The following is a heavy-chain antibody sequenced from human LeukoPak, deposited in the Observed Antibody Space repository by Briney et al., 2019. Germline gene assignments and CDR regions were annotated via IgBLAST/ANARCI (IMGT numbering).Heavy chain of an antibody. Sequence: GGSLRLSCAASGFTFSSYGMHWVRQAPGRGLEWVAVICDSGSNKYYADSVKGRFTISRDASKNTLYLQMNSLRAEDTAVYYCAKNLVIAGGAGGWFDPWDQGTLVTGYS. CDR2: ICDSGSNK. CDR1: GFTFSSYG. V-gene: IGHV3-30*18. D-gene: IGHD2-21*01. CDR3: AKNLVIAGGAGGWFDP. J-gene: IGHJ5*02.